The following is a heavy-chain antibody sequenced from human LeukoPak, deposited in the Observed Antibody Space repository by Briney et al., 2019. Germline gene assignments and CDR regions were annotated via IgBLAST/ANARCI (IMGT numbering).Heavy chain of an antibody. Sequence: ASVKVSCKASGYTFTNYDINWVRQAPGQGLEWMGWISAYNGNTNYAQKFQGRVTMTRNTSISTAYMELSSLRSEDTAVYYCARGLVPMGQYGGVGYWGQGTLVTVSS. CDR3: ARGLVPMGQYGGVGY. J-gene: IGHJ4*02. CDR1: GYTFTNYD. D-gene: IGHD3-10*01. CDR2: ISAYNGNT. V-gene: IGHV1-8*01.